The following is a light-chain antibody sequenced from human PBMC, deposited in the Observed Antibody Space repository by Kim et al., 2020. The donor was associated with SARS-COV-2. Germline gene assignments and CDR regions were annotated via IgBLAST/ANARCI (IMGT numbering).Light chain of an antibody. CDR1: SSNIGAGYD. Sequence: RYTVSCAGSSSNIGAGYDVHWYQQLPGTAPKLLIYGNTNRPSGVPDRFSGSKSGTSASLAITGLQAEDEADYYCQSYDSSLSVWVFGGGTKLTVL. J-gene: IGLJ3*02. V-gene: IGLV1-40*01. CDR2: GNT. CDR3: QSYDSSLSVWV.